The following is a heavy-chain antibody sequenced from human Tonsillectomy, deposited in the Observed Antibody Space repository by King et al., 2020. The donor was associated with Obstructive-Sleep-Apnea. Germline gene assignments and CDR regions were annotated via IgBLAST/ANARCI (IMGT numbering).Heavy chain of an antibody. J-gene: IGHJ4*02. CDR1: GYTFTSYY. CDR2: INPSGGST. CDR3: ARDPLAGYFDY. Sequence: QLVQSGAEVKKPGASVKFSCKASGYTFTSYYMHWVRQAPGQGLEWMGIINPSGGSTSYAQKFQGRVTMTRDTSTSTVYMELSSLRSEDTAVYYCARDPLAGYFDYWGQGTLVTVSS. V-gene: IGHV1-46*03.